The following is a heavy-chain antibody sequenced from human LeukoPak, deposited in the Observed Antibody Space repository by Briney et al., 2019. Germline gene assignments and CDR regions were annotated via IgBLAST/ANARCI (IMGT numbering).Heavy chain of an antibody. CDR2: IYYSGST. Sequence: SETLSLTCTVSGGSISSYYWSWIRQPPGKGLEWIGYIYYSGSTNYNPSLKSRVTISVDTSKDQFSLKLSSVTAADTAVYYCASYCSGGSCYQTTFDYWGQGTLVTVSS. CDR1: GGSISSYY. V-gene: IGHV4-59*01. J-gene: IGHJ4*02. D-gene: IGHD2-15*01. CDR3: ASYCSGGSCYQTTFDY.